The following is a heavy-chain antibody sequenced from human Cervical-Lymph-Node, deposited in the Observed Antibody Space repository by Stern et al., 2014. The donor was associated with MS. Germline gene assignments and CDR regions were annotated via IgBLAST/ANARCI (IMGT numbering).Heavy chain of an antibody. CDR3: AREGDTTVTTGKNFYHGLDV. V-gene: IGHV1-18*01. J-gene: IGHJ6*02. Sequence: VQLVASGGEVKKPGASVKVSCKASGYTFTSYGINWVRQAPGQGLEWMGWISTYDGTKRSAATFQGRLTMTTVPSTRTAYMELRSLTSDDSAVYYCAREGDTTVTTGKNFYHGLDVWGQGTTVTVSS. D-gene: IGHD4-17*01. CDR2: ISTYDGTK. CDR1: GYTFTSYG.